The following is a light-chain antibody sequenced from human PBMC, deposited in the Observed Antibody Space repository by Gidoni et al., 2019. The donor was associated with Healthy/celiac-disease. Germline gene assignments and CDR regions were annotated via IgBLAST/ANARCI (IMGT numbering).Light chain of an antibody. CDR1: QDISNY. V-gene: IGKV1-33*01. CDR2: AAS. J-gene: IGKJ1*01. CDR3: QQYDNLPLT. Sequence: DIQMTQSPSSLSASVGDRVTITCQASQDISNYLNWYQQKPGKAPKLLIYAASNLETGVPSRFSGSGSGTDFTFTISSLQPEDIATYYCQQYDNLPLTFGHGTKVEIK.